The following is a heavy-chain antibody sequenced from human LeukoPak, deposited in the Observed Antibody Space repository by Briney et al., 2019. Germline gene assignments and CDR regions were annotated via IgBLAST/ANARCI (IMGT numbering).Heavy chain of an antibody. Sequence: SETLSLTCTVSGGSISSYYWSWIRQSPEKGLEWIGYIYYTGSTTYNPSLESRVTISVDMSKNQFSLKLSFVTAADTAVYYCARNPITLVRGGNWFDPWGQGILVTVPS. CDR2: IYYTGST. CDR1: GGSISSYY. D-gene: IGHD3-10*01. CDR3: ARNPITLVRGGNWFDP. J-gene: IGHJ5*02. V-gene: IGHV4-59*01.